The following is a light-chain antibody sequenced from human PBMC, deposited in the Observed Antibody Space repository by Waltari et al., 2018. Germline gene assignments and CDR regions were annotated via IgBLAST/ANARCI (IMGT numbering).Light chain of an antibody. CDR1: TSNIGAGTD. CDR2: GNN. CDR3: QSFDNMLSGGVV. V-gene: IGLV1-40*01. Sequence: QSVLTQPPSVSGTPGPRVTIPCSGSTSNIGAGTDVHWYQHLPGTAPKLLLYGNNNRPSGVPDRFSGSKSGTSASLAITGLQADDEADYFCQSFDNMLSGGVVFGGGTKLAVL. J-gene: IGLJ2*01.